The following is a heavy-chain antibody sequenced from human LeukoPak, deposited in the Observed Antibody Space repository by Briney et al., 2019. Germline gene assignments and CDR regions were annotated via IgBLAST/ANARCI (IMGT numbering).Heavy chain of an antibody. D-gene: IGHD2-15*01. Sequence: GGSLRLSCAASGFTFSSYAMSWVRQAPGKGLEWVSAISGSGGSTYYADSVKGRFTISRDNSKNTLYLKVNSLRAEDTAVYYCAKGLKTVRGYCSGGSCRDYWGQGTLVTVSS. J-gene: IGHJ4*02. CDR1: GFTFSSYA. CDR2: ISGSGGST. V-gene: IGHV3-23*01. CDR3: AKGLKTVRGYCSGGSCRDY.